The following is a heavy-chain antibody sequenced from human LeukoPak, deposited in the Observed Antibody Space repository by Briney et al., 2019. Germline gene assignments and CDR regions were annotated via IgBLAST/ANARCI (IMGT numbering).Heavy chain of an antibody. J-gene: IGHJ4*02. CDR2: IYTSGST. V-gene: IGHV4-61*02. CDR1: GGSISSGSYY. Sequence: SETLSLTCTVSGGSISSGSYYWSCIRQPAGKGLECIGRIYTSGSTNYNPSLKSRVTISVDTSKNQFSLKLSSVTAADTAVYYCSGGNYPHYFDYWGQGTLVTVSS. D-gene: IGHD4-23*01. CDR3: SGGNYPHYFDY.